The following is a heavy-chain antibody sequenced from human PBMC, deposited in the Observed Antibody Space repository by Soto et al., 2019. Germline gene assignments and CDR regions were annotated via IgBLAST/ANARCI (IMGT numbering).Heavy chain of an antibody. Sequence: EVQLVESGGGLVQPGGSLRLSCAASGFTLSSYWMYWVRQTPGKGLVWVARIKNGAGDTSYAESVKGRFTISRDNAKNTLYLQMSSLRSEDTSVYYCVRFSGLDVWGQGTTVTVSS. CDR1: GFTLSSYW. J-gene: IGHJ6*02. V-gene: IGHV3-74*01. CDR3: VRFSGLDV. CDR2: IKNGAGDT.